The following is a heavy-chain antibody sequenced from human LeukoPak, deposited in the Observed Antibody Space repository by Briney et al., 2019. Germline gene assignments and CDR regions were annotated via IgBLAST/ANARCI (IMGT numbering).Heavy chain of an antibody. D-gene: IGHD3-16*01. J-gene: IGHJ5*02. V-gene: IGHV4-61*02. CDR3: ARGSGGPFDP. Sequence: SQTLSLTYTVSGDSISSGDYYWSWIRQPAGKGLEWIGRISSSGSTNYNPSLKSRVTISVDTSKNQFSLKLSSVTAADTAVYYCARGSGGPFDPWGQGTLVTVSS. CDR2: ISSSGST. CDR1: GDSISSGDYY.